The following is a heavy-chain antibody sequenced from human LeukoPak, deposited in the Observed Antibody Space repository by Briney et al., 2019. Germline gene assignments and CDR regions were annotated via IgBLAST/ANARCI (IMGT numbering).Heavy chain of an antibody. Sequence: SETLSLTCAMYGGSFSDYYYTWIRQPPGKGLEWIGEINHSGNINYNPSLKSRVTISLDTSKNQFSPNLNSVTAADTALYYCARAPHFFDSSGSRYYFDYWGQGALVTVSS. J-gene: IGHJ4*02. CDR2: INHSGNI. CDR3: ARAPHFFDSSGSRYYFDY. CDR1: GGSFSDYY. D-gene: IGHD3-22*01. V-gene: IGHV4-34*01.